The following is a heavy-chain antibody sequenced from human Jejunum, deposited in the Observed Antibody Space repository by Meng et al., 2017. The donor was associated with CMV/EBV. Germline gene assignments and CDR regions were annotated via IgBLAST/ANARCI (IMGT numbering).Heavy chain of an antibody. CDR2: MNPNRGTT. CDR1: GYTFTSYD. V-gene: IGHV1-8*01. Sequence: QVQLCQSGAEVKKPGASVKASGKAAGYTFTSYDINWVRQGTGQGLEWMGWMNPNRGTTGYAQKFQGRVTMTRNISKSTAYMDLSSLRSEDTAVYYCATGVADFEYWGQGTLVTVSS. CDR3: ATGVADFEY. J-gene: IGHJ4*02. D-gene: IGHD6-19*01.